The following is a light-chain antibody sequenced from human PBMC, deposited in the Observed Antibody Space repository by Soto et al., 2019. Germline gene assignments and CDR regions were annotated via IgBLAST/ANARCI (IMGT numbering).Light chain of an antibody. J-gene: IGKJ4*01. CDR3: QQRSNWLT. CDR2: DAS. CDR1: QSVSSY. Sequence: EIVLTQSPATLSLSPGERATLSCRASQSVSSYLAWYQQKPGKAPRLLIYDASNKATGIPARFSGSGSGTDFTLTISSLDPEDFAVYYCQQRSNWLTFGGGTKVEIK. V-gene: IGKV3-11*01.